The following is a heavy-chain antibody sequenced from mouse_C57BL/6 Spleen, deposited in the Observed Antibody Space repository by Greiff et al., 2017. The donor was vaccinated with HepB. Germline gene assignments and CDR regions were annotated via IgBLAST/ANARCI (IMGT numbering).Heavy chain of an antibody. D-gene: IGHD1-1*01. CDR1: GFNIKDYY. CDR3: ARREAVAYY. V-gene: IGHV14-2*01. CDR2: IDPEDGET. Sequence: EVKLMESGAELVKPGASVKLSCTASGFNIKDYYMHWVKQRTEQGLEWIGRIDPEDGETKNAPKFQGKATITEDTSSNTAYLQLSSLTSEDTAVYYCARREAVAYYWGQGTTLTVSS. J-gene: IGHJ2*01.